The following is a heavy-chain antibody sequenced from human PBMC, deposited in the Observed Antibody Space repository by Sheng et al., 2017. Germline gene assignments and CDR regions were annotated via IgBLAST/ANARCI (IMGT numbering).Heavy chain of an antibody. D-gene: IGHD2-2*01. Sequence: QVQLVQSGAEVKKPGSSVKVSCKASGGTFSSYAISWVRQAPGQGLEWMGGIIPIFGTANYAQKFQGRVTITADESTSTAYMELSSLRSEDTAVYYCARQVVVPAADYYYYGMDVWGQGTTVTVSS. V-gene: IGHV1-69*01. CDR3: ARQVVVPAADYYYYGMDV. J-gene: IGHJ6*02. CDR2: IIPIFGTA. CDR1: GGTFSSYA.